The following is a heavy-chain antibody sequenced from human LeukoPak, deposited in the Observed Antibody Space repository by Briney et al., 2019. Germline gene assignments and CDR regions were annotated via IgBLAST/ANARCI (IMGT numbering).Heavy chain of an antibody. V-gene: IGHV3-73*01. CDR2: IRSKAKSHAT. J-gene: IGHJ4*02. D-gene: IGHD1-1*01. Sequence: GGSLRLSCAGSGFTFSDSAMHWVRQASGKGLEWIGRIRSKAKSHATAYAASVKGRFTFSRDDSKNMAYLQMNSLKTEDTAVYYCTRWESGNDPFDYWGQGTLVTVSS. CDR3: TRWESGNDPFDY. CDR1: GFTFSDSA.